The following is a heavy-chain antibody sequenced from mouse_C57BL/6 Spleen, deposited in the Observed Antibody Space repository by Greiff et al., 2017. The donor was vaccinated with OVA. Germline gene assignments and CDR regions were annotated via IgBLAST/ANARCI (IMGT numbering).Heavy chain of an antibody. D-gene: IGHD1-2*01. V-gene: IGHV1-47*01. CDR3: ARGLSLRPGYYFDY. Sequence: LVESGAELVKPGASVKMSCKASGYTFTTYPIEWMKQNHGKSLEWIGNFHPYNDDTKYNEKFKGKATLTVEKSSSTVYLELSRLTSDDSAVYYCARGLSLRPGYYFDYWGQGTTLTVSS. CDR2: FHPYNDDT. CDR1: GYTFTTYP. J-gene: IGHJ2*01.